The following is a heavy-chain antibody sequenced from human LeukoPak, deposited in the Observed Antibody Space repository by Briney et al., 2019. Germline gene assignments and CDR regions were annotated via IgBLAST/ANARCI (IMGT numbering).Heavy chain of an antibody. D-gene: IGHD3-3*01. CDR3: ARAGRFLEWLLDSDY. CDR1: GFTFSSYA. J-gene: IGHJ4*02. V-gene: IGHV3-30-3*01. Sequence: PGGSLRLSCAASGFTFSSYAMYWVRQAPGKGLEWVAVISYDGSNKYYADSVKGRFTISRDNSKNTLYLQMNSLRAEDTAVYYCARAGRFLEWLLDSDYWGQGTLVTVSS. CDR2: ISYDGSNK.